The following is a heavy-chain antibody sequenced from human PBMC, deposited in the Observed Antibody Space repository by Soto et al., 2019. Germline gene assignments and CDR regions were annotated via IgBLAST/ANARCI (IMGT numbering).Heavy chain of an antibody. V-gene: IGHV1-8*01. D-gene: IGHD2-2*01. Sequence: QVQLVQSGAEVKKPGASVRVSCKASGYAFINHNINWVRQATGQGLEWMGWMNPKSGNTGYAQKFQGRVTMTRSTSISTAYMELTRLTSEDTAVYYCARDIIVEPAASNWFDPWGQGTLVTVSS. J-gene: IGHJ5*02. CDR1: GYAFINHN. CDR3: ARDIIVEPAASNWFDP. CDR2: MNPKSGNT.